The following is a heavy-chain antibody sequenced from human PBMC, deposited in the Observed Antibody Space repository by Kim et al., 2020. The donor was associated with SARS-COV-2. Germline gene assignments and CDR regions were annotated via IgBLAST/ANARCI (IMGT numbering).Heavy chain of an antibody. D-gene: IGHD1-1*01. J-gene: IGHJ6*02. CDR2: IDCKSGRV. CDR3: GKDIRSGGMDV. Sequence: GGSLRLSCVASGFTFDGYAIHWVRQPPGKGLEWVSGIDCKSGRVDYADSVRGRFTISRDNAKNSVNLEMNSLRVDDTAIYHCGKDIRSGGMDVRGQGTTVTVSS. V-gene: IGHV3-9*01. CDR1: GFTFDGYA.